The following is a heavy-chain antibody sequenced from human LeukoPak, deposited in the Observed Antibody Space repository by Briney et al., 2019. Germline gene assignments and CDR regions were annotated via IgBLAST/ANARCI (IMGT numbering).Heavy chain of an antibody. J-gene: IGHJ3*02. D-gene: IGHD5-12*01. V-gene: IGHV4-30-2*02. CDR3: ARDRSRGYDGDAFDI. Sequence: SETLSPTCTVSGGSISSGGYYWSWIRQPPGKGLEWIGYIYHSGSTYYNPSLKSRVTISVDRSKNQFSLKLSSVTAADTAVYYCARDRSRGYDGDAFDIWGQGTMVTVSS. CDR2: IYHSGST. CDR1: GGSISSGGYY.